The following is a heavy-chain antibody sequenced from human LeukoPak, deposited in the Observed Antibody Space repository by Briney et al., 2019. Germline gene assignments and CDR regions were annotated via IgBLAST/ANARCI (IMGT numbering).Heavy chain of an antibody. CDR2: IRYDGSNK. V-gene: IGHV3-30*02. CDR1: GFTFSSYG. J-gene: IGHJ4*02. Sequence: GGSLRLSCAASGFTFSSYGMHWVRQAPGKGLEWVAFIRYDGSNKYYADSVKGRFTISRDNSKNTLYLQMNTLRDEDTAVYYCARGPRYSFYWGQGTLVSVSS. D-gene: IGHD6-13*01. CDR3: ARGPRYSFY.